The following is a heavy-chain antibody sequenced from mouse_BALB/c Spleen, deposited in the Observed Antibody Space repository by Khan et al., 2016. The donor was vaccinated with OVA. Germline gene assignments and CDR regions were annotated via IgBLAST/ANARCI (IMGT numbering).Heavy chain of an antibody. V-gene: IGHV5-15*02. Sequence: EVELVESGGGLVQPGGSRKLSCAASGFTFSDYGSARVRQALGKGPEWVAFISSLAYSIYYADTVTGRFTFSRENAKNTLYLEMSSLRSEDTAMFYCARSWAMDYWGQGTSVTVSS. J-gene: IGHJ4*01. CDR1: GFTFSDYG. CDR3: ARSWAMDY. CDR2: ISSLAYSI.